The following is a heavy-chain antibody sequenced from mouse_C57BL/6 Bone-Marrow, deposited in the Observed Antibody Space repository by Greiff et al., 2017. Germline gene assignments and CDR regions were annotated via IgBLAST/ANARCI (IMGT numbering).Heavy chain of an antibody. V-gene: IGHV1-81*01. D-gene: IGHD1-1*01. J-gene: IGHJ1*03. CDR3: ARRPHYYGSSYWYFDV. CDR1: GYTFTSYG. CDR2: IYPRSGNT. Sequence: VQWVESGAELARPGASVKLSCKASGYTFTSYGISWVKQRTGQGLEWIGEIYPRSGNTYYNEKFKGKATLTADKSSSTAYMELRSLTSEDSAVYFCARRPHYYGSSYWYFDVWGTGTTVTVSS.